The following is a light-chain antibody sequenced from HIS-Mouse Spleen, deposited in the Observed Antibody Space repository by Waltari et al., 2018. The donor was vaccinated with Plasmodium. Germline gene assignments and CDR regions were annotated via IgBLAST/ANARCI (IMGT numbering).Light chain of an antibody. CDR1: QGISSA. J-gene: IGKJ4*01. CDR3: QQFNSYPLT. CDR2: DAS. V-gene: IGKV1-13*02. Sequence: ALQLTHSPSSLSASVGERVTIPCRASQGISSALAWYQQKPGKAPKLLIYDASSLESGVPSRFSGSVSGTDFALTISSLQPEDFATYYCQQFNSYPLTFGGGTKVEIK.